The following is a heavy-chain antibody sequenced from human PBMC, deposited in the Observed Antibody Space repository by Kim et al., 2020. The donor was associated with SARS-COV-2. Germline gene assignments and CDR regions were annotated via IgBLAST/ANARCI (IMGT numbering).Heavy chain of an antibody. D-gene: IGHD3-22*01. CDR2: IYYSGST. V-gene: IGHV4-61*01. J-gene: IGHJ4*01. Sequence: SETLSLTCTVSGGSVSSGSYYWSWIRQPPGKGLEWIGYIYYSGSTNYNPSLKSRVTISVDTSKNQFSLKLSSVTAADTAVYYCARADSSGYYPFYFDYWG. CDR1: GGSVSSGSYY. CDR3: ARADSSGYYPFYFDY.